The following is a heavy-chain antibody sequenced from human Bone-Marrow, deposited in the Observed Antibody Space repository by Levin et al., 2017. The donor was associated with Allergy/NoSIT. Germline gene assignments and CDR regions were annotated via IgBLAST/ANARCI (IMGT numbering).Heavy chain of an antibody. CDR2: ISAYDGDI. V-gene: IGHV1-18*04. D-gene: IGHD4-17*01. Sequence: ASVKVSCKASGYAFDTFGVSWVRQAPGQALEWMGWISAYDGDIKYAPRFQGRVTMTTDTSTSTGYMELRGLRSDDTAIYYCGRLGGDFHLFYNYYYMDFWGTGTTVTVSS. J-gene: IGHJ6*03. CDR1: GYAFDTFG. CDR3: GRLGGDFHLFYNYYYMDF.